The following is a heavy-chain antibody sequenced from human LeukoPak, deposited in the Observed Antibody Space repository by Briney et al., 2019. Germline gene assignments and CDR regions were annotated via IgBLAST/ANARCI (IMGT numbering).Heavy chain of an antibody. Sequence: ASVEVSCKASGYTFTSFYFTWVRQAPGQGLEWLGWISAYNGKTDYAQKVQGRVIMTTETSTSTASMELRSLTYDDTAVYWCARAVSDWPPYIDYWGQGTLVTVSS. CDR3: ARAVSDWPPYIDY. D-gene: IGHD3-9*01. CDR1: GYTFTSFY. V-gene: IGHV1-18*01. J-gene: IGHJ4*02. CDR2: ISAYNGKT.